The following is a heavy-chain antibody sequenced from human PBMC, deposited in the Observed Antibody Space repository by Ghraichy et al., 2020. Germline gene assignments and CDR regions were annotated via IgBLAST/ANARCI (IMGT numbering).Heavy chain of an antibody. Sequence: GESLNISCAASGFTFTSYWMGWVRQAPGKGLEWVANIKQDGSEKYYVDSVKGRFTISRDNAKSSLYLQMNSLGAEDTAVYYCARELVVPAAIGDYYYYYGMDVWGQGTTVTVSS. D-gene: IGHD2-2*02. CDR1: GFTFTSYW. CDR2: IKQDGSEK. V-gene: IGHV3-7*01. J-gene: IGHJ6*02. CDR3: ARELVVPAAIGDYYYYYGMDV.